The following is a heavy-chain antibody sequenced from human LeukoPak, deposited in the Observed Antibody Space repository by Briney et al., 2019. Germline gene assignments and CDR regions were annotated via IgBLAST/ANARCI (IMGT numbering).Heavy chain of an antibody. V-gene: IGHV4-59*12. J-gene: IGHJ4*02. CDR1: GGSISSYY. CDR3: ARGGVDSSGYYYGYPFDY. D-gene: IGHD3-22*01. CDR2: IYYSGST. Sequence: SETLSLTCTVSGGSISSYYWSWIRQPPGKGLEWIGYIYYSGSTNYNPSLKSRVTISVDTSKNQFSLKLSSVTAADTAVYYCARGGVDSSGYYYGYPFDYRGQGTLVTVSP.